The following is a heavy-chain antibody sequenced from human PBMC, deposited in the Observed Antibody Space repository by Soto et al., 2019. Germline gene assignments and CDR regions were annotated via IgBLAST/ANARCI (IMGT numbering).Heavy chain of an antibody. CDR2: IFHSGST. V-gene: IGHV4-31*03. J-gene: IGHJ5*02. CDR3: VRGGIAGHWFDP. D-gene: IGHD2-15*01. CDR1: RAFINSGGFY. Sequence: TLSLTCSVSRAFINSGGFYYSWIRQPPGKGLEWLGYIFHSGSTLYNPSLRGRLTLSADTSRDQLSLHLTSVTAADTAVYYCVRGGIAGHWFDPWGQGILVTVSS.